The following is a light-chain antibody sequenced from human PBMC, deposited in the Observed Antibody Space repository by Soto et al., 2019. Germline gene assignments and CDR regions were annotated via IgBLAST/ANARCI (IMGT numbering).Light chain of an antibody. CDR1: SSDVGAYNY. V-gene: IGLV2-11*01. J-gene: IGLJ3*02. CDR3: CSYAGSYTVV. Sequence: QSALTQPRSVSGSPGQSVTISCTGTSSDVGAYNYVSWYQQHPGKVPKLMIYDVRRRPSGVPDRFSGSKSGNTASLTISGLQADDEADYCCCSYAGSYTVVFGGGTKVTVL. CDR2: DVR.